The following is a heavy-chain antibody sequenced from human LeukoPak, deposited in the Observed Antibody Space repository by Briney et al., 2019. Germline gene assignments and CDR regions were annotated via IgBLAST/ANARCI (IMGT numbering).Heavy chain of an antibody. V-gene: IGHV4-61*02. CDR1: GGSISSGSDY. D-gene: IGHD4-23*01. CDR3: ARDLDYGGTTGFD. CDR2: IYTSRST. J-gene: IGHJ4*02. Sequence: SETLSLTCTVSGGSISSGSDYWSWIRQPAGNGLERIWRIYTSRSTHYNPSLKSRVTISVVTAKNQFSLKLSSVTAADKAVYYCARDLDYGGTTGFDWGQGTLVTVSS.